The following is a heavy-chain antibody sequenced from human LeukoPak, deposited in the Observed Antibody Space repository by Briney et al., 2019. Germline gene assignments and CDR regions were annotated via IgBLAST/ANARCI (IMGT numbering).Heavy chain of an antibody. Sequence: GGSLRLSCAASGFTFSSYWMSWVRQAPGQGLEWVANIKPDGSEKHYVDSVKGRLTIARDNAKNSLYLQMNSLRAEDTAVYYCARGDYYGSGSYYHDAFDIWGQGTMVTVSS. J-gene: IGHJ3*02. CDR3: ARGDYYGSGSYYHDAFDI. D-gene: IGHD3-10*01. CDR1: GFTFSSYW. CDR2: IKPDGSEK. V-gene: IGHV3-7*03.